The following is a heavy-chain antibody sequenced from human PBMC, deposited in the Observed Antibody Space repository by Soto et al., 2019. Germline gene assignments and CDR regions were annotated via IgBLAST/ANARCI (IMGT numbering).Heavy chain of an antibody. V-gene: IGHV3-23*01. CDR2: ISGSGGST. D-gene: IGHD6-19*01. Sequence: EVQLLESGGGLVQPGGSLRLSCAASGFTFSSYAMSWVRQAPGKGLEWVSAISGSGGSTYYADSVKGRFTISRDNSMNPLYLQMSSLRAEDRAVDYGARRSSGWYFDYWGKGTLVTVSS. CDR1: GFTFSSYA. CDR3: ARRSSGWYFDY. J-gene: IGHJ4*02.